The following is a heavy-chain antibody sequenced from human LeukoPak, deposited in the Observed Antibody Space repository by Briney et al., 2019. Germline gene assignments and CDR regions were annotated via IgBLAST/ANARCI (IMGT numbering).Heavy chain of an antibody. Sequence: GGSLRLSCAASGFTFISYELNWVRQAPGKGLEWVSYISSPGGTVYYADAVKGRFTISRDNAKNSLYLQMNSLRAEDTAVYYCANGGGGKLDPWGQGTLVTVSS. J-gene: IGHJ5*02. CDR3: ANGGGGKLDP. CDR2: ISSPGGTV. V-gene: IGHV3-48*03. CDR1: GFTFISYE. D-gene: IGHD3-16*01.